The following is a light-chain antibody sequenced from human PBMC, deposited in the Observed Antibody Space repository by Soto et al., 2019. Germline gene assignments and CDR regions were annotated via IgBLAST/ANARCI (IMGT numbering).Light chain of an antibody. Sequence: EIVMKQSPATLSLSPGERATLSCRASQSVSSSYLSWYQQKPGQAPRLLIYGASTRATGIPARFSGSGSGTDFTLTISSLQPEDFAVYYCQQDYNSITFGQGTRLEIK. J-gene: IGKJ5*01. CDR2: GAS. CDR1: QSVSSSY. CDR3: QQDYNSIT. V-gene: IGKV3D-7*01.